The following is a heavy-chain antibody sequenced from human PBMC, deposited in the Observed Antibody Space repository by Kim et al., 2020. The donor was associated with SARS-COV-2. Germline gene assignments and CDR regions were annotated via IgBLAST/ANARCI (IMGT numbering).Heavy chain of an antibody. V-gene: IGHV3-64D*06. D-gene: IGHD3-10*01. CDR1: GFIFSDYA. CDR2: TTRDGDGS. J-gene: IGHJ4*02. CDR3: VRYGRYYGAVH. Sequence: GGSLRLSCSASGFIFSDYAIHWVRRAPGMGLQYVSATTRDGDGSFYADSVKDRFTIFRDNSKNTLFLQMSGLRAEDTAVYYCVRYGRYYGAVHWGQGTLVSVS.